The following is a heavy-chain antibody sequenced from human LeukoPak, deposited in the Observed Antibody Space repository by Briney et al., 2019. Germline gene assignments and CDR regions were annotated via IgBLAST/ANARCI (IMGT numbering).Heavy chain of an antibody. D-gene: IGHD5-12*01. CDR1: GYTFTDYY. Sequence: ASVKVSCKASGYTFTDYYMHWVRQAPGQGLEWMGWVDPNSGDTNYAQKFQGRVTMTTDTSTSTAYMELRSLRPDDTAVYYCARDLGYSGFSWGQGTLVTVSS. CDR2: VDPNSGDT. J-gene: IGHJ4*02. V-gene: IGHV1-2*02. CDR3: ARDLGYSGFS.